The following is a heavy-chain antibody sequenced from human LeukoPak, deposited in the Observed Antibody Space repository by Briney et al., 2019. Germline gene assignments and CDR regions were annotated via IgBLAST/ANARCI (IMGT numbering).Heavy chain of an antibody. V-gene: IGHV1-2*06. J-gene: IGHJ4*02. D-gene: IGHD2-21*02. CDR1: GYSFMDYY. CDR2: INPNSGDT. Sequence: ASVKVSCKASGYSFMDYYLHWVRQAPGQGLGWMGRINPNSGDTDYAQRFQDRVTMTTDTSTNTGYMDLSRLTLDDTAVYFCGRPDCTASACYSLLAWGQGTLVTVSS. CDR3: GRPDCTASACYSLLA.